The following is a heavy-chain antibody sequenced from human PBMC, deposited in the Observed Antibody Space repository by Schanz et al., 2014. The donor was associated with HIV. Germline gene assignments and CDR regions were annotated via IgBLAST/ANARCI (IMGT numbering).Heavy chain of an antibody. Sequence: EVQLLESGGGLVQPGGSLRLSCAASGFTFSSYAMSWVRLAPGKGLEWVSTGGYGGDNTYYADSVKGRFTISRDNSKNTMYLQMNSLRAEYAAVYYCAKDRYSSSYFDYWGQGTLVSVSS. CDR3: AKDRYSSSYFDY. D-gene: IGHD6-6*01. J-gene: IGHJ4*02. CDR2: GGYGGDNT. V-gene: IGHV3-23*01. CDR1: GFTFSSYA.